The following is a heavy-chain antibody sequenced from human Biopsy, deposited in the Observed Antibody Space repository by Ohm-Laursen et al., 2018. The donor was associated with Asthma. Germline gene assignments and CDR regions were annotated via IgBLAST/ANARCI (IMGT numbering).Heavy chain of an antibody. D-gene: IGHD6-13*01. CDR2: ITFDGSTQ. CDR1: GRHFGSYN. CDR3: LRDTLGYYFDI. Sequence: SLRLSCAASGRHFGSYNMHWARKATGKGLERVAVITFDGSTQHYGDSVKGRFTISRDNSKNMLFIQMNSLRAENTAVYYCLRDTLGYYFDIWGQGTQVTVSS. J-gene: IGHJ4*02. V-gene: IGHV3-30-3*01.